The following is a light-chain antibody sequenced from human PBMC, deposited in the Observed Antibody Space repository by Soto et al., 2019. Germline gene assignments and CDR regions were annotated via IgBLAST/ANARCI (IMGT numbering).Light chain of an antibody. CDR2: VNN. CDR1: SSNIGAPYD. J-gene: IGLJ2*01. V-gene: IGLV1-40*01. Sequence: QSVLTQPPSVSGAPGQRVTISCTGSSSNIGAPYDVHWYKQLPGTAPKLLIYVNNNRPSGVPDRFSGSKSGTSASLAITGLQAEDEADYYCQSYDNSLSASVFGGGTKLTVL. CDR3: QSYDNSLSASV.